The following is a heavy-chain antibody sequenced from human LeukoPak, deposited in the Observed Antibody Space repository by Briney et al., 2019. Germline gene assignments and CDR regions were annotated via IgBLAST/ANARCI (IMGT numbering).Heavy chain of an antibody. V-gene: IGHV4-59*08. CDR3: AGHSSGWNGMDY. D-gene: IGHD6-19*01. CDR1: GGSISSYY. J-gene: IGHJ4*02. CDR2: IYYSGST. Sequence: PSETLSLTCTVSGGSISSYYWSWIRQPPGKGLEWIGYIYYSGSTNYNPSLKSRVTISVDTSKNQFSLKLSSVTAADTAVYYCAGHSSGWNGMDYWGQGTLVTVSS.